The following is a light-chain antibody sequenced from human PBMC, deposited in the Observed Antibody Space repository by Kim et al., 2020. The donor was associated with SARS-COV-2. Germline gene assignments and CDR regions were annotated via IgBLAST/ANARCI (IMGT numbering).Light chain of an antibody. Sequence: CPPGRSTLFSRAGGKVGSSYLAWYQHKPGQAPRLLMYGSYNRASGVPDRFSGSGSGRDFTLTISRLEPDDFAVYYCQQYASPRLTFGGGTKVDIK. CDR3: QQYASPRLT. J-gene: IGKJ4*01. CDR2: GSY. CDR1: GKVGSSY. V-gene: IGKV3-20*01.